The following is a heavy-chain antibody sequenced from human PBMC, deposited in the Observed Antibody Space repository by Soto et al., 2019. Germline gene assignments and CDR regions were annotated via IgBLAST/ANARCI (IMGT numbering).Heavy chain of an antibody. Sequence: SSVKVSCKASGYTFTSYDINWVRQATGQGLEWMGWMNPNSGNTGYAQKFQGRVTMTRNTSISTAYMELSSLRSEDTAVYYCARGCESDYYFWSALPCGMDFWGKGTTVTVS. J-gene: IGHJ6*04. CDR1: GYTFTSYD. D-gene: IGHD3-3*01. CDR3: ARGCESDYYFWSALPCGMDF. CDR2: MNPNSGNT. V-gene: IGHV1-8*01.